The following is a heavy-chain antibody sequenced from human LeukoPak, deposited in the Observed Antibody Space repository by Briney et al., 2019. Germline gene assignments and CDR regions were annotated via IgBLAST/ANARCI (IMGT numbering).Heavy chain of an antibody. J-gene: IGHJ4*02. D-gene: IGHD3-22*01. CDR2: INSDGSST. CDR3: AKGPLSSGYYY. V-gene: IGHV3-74*01. Sequence: GGSLRLSCAASGFTFSSYWMHWVRQAPGKGLVWVSRINSDGSSTSYADSVKGRFTISRDNSKNTLYLQMNSLRAEDTAVYYCAKGPLSSGYYYMGQGTLVTVSS. CDR1: GFTFSSYW.